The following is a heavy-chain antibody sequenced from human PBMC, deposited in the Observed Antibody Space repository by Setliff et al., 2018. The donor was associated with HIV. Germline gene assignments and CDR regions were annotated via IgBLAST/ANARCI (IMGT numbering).Heavy chain of an antibody. CDR3: AKRPGYGYPFHI. CDR2: IYYSGNT. Sequence: SETLSLTCTVSGGSITGYYWSWIRQPPGKGLEWIGWIYYSGNTFYDPSLKSRVTISIDMSKNQFSLKLTSVAAADTAVYYCAKRPGYGYPFHIWGQGTMVTVSS. J-gene: IGHJ3*02. D-gene: IGHD5-18*01. CDR1: GGSITGYY. V-gene: IGHV4-59*08.